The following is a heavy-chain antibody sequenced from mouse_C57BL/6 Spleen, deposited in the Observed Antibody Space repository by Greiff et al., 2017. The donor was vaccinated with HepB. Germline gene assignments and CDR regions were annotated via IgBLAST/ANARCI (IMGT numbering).Heavy chain of an antibody. D-gene: IGHD2-13*01. CDR1: GFNITDYY. CDR2: IDPEDGET. CDR3: ARGDGDYYFDY. V-gene: IGHV14-2*01. Sequence: VQLQQPGAELVKPGASVKLSCTASGFNITDYYMHWVKQRTEQGLEWIGRIDPEDGETKYAPKFQGKATITADTSSNTAYLQLSSLASEDTAVSYCARGDGDYYFDYWGQGTTLTVSS. J-gene: IGHJ2*01.